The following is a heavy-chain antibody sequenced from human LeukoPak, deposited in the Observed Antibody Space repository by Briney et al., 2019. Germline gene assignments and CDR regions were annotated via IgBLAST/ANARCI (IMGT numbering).Heavy chain of an antibody. CDR3: ARNAPGYCSGGSCYSGYYFDY. Sequence: VASVKVSCKASGGTFSSYTISWVRQAPGQGLEWMGRIIPILGIANYAQKFQGRVTITADKSTSTAYMELRSLRSEDTAVYYRARNAPGYCSGGSCYSGYYFDYWGQGTLVTVSS. CDR2: IIPILGIA. V-gene: IGHV1-69*02. CDR1: GGTFSSYT. D-gene: IGHD2-15*01. J-gene: IGHJ4*02.